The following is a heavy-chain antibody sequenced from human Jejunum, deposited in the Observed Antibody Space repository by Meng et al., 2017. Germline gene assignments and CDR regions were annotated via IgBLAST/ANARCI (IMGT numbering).Heavy chain of an antibody. CDR1: GGSISGFY. J-gene: IGHJ4*02. Sequence: QVHLQESGPGLVKPSETLSLTCTVSGGSISGFYWSWIRKSPGKGLEWIGYISYAGSTNYNPSLKSRVTISVDKSKNQITLRLTSVTAADTALYFCARHIRTTQKAFDFWGLGTLVTVSS. V-gene: IGHV4-59*08. CDR2: ISYAGST. D-gene: IGHD1-1*01. CDR3: ARHIRTTQKAFDF.